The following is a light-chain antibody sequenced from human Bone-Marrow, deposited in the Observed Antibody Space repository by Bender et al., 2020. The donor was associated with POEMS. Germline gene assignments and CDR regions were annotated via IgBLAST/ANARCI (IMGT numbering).Light chain of an antibody. Sequence: QSVLTQPPSVSAAPGQKVTISCSGSNSNIVNNPVSWYQQLPGTAPKFLIYDNNKRPSGLPDRFSGSNSGTSATLAITGLQTGDEADYYCGTWDNSLSAVVFGGGTKLTVL. CDR2: DNN. CDR1: NSNIVNNP. J-gene: IGLJ2*01. V-gene: IGLV1-51*01. CDR3: GTWDNSLSAVV.